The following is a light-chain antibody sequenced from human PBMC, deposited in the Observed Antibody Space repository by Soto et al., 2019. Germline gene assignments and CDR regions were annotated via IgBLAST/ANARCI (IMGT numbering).Light chain of an antibody. V-gene: IGKV3-15*01. Sequence: EIVMTQSPATLSMSPGERATLSCRASQSMSSNLAWYQQKPGQAPRLLIYGASTRATGIPARFSGSGSGTDFTLTISSLQSEDFAIYYCQQYNNWPPLYTFGQGTKLENK. J-gene: IGKJ2*01. CDR1: QSMSSN. CDR2: GAS. CDR3: QQYNNWPPLYT.